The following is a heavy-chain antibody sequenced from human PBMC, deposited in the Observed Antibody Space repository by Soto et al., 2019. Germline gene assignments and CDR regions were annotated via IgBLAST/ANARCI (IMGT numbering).Heavy chain of an antibody. CDR3: ASSAVERLRLGELSLYPFDY. J-gene: IGHJ4*02. Sequence: SETLSLTCTVSGGSVSSGSYYWSWIRQPPGKGLEWIGYIYYSGSTNYNPSLKSRVTISVDTSKNQFSLKLSSVTAADTAVYYRASSAVERLRLGELSLYPFDYWGQGTLVTVSS. D-gene: IGHD3-16*02. V-gene: IGHV4-61*01. CDR2: IYYSGST. CDR1: GGSVSSGSYY.